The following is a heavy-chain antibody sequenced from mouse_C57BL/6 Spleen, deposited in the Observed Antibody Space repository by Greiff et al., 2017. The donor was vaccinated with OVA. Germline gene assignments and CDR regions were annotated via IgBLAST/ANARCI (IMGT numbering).Heavy chain of an antibody. J-gene: IGHJ1*03. CDR3: ARDRGYYYGSSYYWYFDV. V-gene: IGHV5-16*01. CDR1: GFTFSDYY. D-gene: IGHD1-1*01. CDR2: INYDGSST. Sequence: EVQVVESEGGLVQPGSSMKLSCTASGFTFSDYYMAWVRQVPEKGLEWVANINYDGSSTYYLDSLKSRFIISRDNAKNILYLQMSSLKSEDTATYYCARDRGYYYGSSYYWYFDVWGTGTTVTVSS.